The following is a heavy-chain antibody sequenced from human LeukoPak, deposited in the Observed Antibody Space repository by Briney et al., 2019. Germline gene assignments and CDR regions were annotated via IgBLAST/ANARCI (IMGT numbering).Heavy chain of an antibody. CDR2: ISGSGGST. V-gene: IGHV3-23*01. D-gene: IGHD3-22*01. CDR3: AKDPYYYDSSGYFYPYYFDY. J-gene: IGHJ4*02. CDR1: GFTFSSYA. Sequence: GGSLRLSCAASGFTFSSYAMSWVRQAPGKGLEWVSAISGSGGSTYYADSVKGRFTISRDNSKNTLYLQMNSLRAEDTAVYYCAKDPYYYDSSGYFYPYYFDYWGRGTLVTVSS.